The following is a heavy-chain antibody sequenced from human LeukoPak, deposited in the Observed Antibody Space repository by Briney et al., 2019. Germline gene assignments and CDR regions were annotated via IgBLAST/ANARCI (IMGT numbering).Heavy chain of an antibody. CDR3: GRELGWLPTLDY. J-gene: IGHJ4*02. D-gene: IGHD3-9*01. Sequence: QPGGSLRLSCAASGFTFSNYWMHWVRQAPGKGLVWVSRINSDGSSTRYADSVKGRFTISSDNAKNTLYLQMNSLRAEDTAVYYCGRELGWLPTLDYWGQGTLVTVSS. CDR1: GFTFSNYW. CDR2: INSDGSST. V-gene: IGHV3-74*01.